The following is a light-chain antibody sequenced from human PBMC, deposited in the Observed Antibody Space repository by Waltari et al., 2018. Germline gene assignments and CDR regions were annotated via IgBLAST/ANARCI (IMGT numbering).Light chain of an antibody. CDR1: SSDVGGYNY. Sequence: QSALTQPASVSGSPGQSITISCTGTSSDVGGYNYVSWYQQHPDKAPKLMIYDVNNRASGVSNRFSGSKAGNTASLTISGLQAEDEADYYCSSYTSSSTLFGGGTKLTVL. V-gene: IGLV2-14*03. J-gene: IGLJ2*01. CDR3: SSYTSSSTL. CDR2: DVN.